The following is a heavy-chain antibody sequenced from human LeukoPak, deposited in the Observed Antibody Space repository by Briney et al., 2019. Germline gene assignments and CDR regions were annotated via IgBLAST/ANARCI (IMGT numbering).Heavy chain of an antibody. CDR2: VDNDGITT. CDR3: ARGAGWYCSAGSCYTGYFDY. CDR1: GFIFSNYG. Sequence: GGSLRLSCAASGFIFSNYGMSWVRQALGKGLVWVSRVDNDGITTDYADSVKGRFTISRDNARNTLYLQMNSLRADDTAVYYCARGAGWYCSAGSCYTGYFDYWGQGNLVTVSS. D-gene: IGHD2-15*01. J-gene: IGHJ4*02. V-gene: IGHV3-74*01.